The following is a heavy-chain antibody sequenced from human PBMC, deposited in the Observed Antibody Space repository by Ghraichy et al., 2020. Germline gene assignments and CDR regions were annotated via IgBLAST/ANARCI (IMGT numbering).Heavy chain of an antibody. J-gene: IGHJ6*02. V-gene: IGHV3-30-3*01. CDR1: GFSFSSYA. CDR2: ISYDGSNK. CDR3: ARSSGYNYGTRMDYYYYGMDV. D-gene: IGHD5-18*01. Sequence: GGSLRLSCAASGFSFSSYAVHWVRQAPGKGLQWVAVISYDGSNKYYADSVKGRFTISRDSSKNTLYLQMNSLRAEDTALYYCARSSGYNYGTRMDYYYYGMDVWGQGTTVTVSS.